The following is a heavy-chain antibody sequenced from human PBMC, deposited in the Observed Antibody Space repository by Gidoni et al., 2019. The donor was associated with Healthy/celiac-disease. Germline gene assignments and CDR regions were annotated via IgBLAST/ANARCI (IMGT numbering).Heavy chain of an antibody. CDR3: AKIRALWFGENCDY. CDR2: ISGSGGST. J-gene: IGHJ4*02. V-gene: IGHV3-23*01. Sequence: EVQLLESGGGWVQPGGSLRLSCAASGFTFSSYAMSWVRQAPGKGLEWVSAISGSGGSTYYADSVKGRFTISRDNSKNTLYLQMNSLRAEDTAVYYCAKIRALWFGENCDYWGQGTLVTVSS. D-gene: IGHD3-10*01. CDR1: GFTFSSYA.